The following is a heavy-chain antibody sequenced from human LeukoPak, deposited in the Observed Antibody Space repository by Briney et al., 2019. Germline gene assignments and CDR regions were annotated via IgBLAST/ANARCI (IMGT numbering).Heavy chain of an antibody. CDR2: ISAYNGNT. CDR1: GYTFTSYG. Sequence: ASVKVSCKASGYTFTSYGISWVRQAPGQGLEWMGWISAYNGNTNYAQKLQGRVTITTDESTSTAYMELSSPRSEDTAVYYCASGYYYGPYYYMDVWGKGTTVTVSS. D-gene: IGHD3-10*01. V-gene: IGHV1-18*01. CDR3: ASGYYYGPYYYMDV. J-gene: IGHJ6*03.